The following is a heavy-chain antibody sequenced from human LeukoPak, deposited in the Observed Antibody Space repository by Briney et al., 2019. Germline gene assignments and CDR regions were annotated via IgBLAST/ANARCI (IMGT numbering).Heavy chain of an antibody. J-gene: IGHJ4*02. CDR2: IYYSGST. Sequence: PSETLSLTCTVSGGSVSSGSYYWSWIRQPPGKGLEWIGYIYYSGSTNYNPSLKSRVTISVDMSKNQFSLKLSSVTAADTAVYYCARAPTTVTTSFDYWGQGTLVTVSS. CDR1: GGSVSSGSYY. D-gene: IGHD4-17*01. V-gene: IGHV4-61*01. CDR3: ARAPTTVTTSFDY.